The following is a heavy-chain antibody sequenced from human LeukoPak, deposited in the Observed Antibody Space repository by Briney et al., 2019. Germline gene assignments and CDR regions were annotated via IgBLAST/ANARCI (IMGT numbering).Heavy chain of an antibody. D-gene: IGHD3-10*01. V-gene: IGHV1-69*05. CDR2: GTPIFGTA. CDR1: GGTFSSYA. CDR3: AGTYYYGSGSYRGAEYFQH. Sequence: SVKVSCKASGGTFSSYAISWVRQAPGQGLEWMGGGTPIFGTANYAQKFQGRVTITTDESTSTAYMELSSLRSEDTAVYYCAGTYYYGSGSYRGAEYFQHWGQGTLVTVSS. J-gene: IGHJ1*01.